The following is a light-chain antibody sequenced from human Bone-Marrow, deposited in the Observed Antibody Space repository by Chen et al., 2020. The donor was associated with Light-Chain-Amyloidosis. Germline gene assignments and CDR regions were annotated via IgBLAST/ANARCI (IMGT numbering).Light chain of an antibody. CDR3: SSYTITNTLV. J-gene: IGLJ1*01. CDR1: SSDVGGDNH. V-gene: IGLV2-14*01. Sequence: QSALTQPASVSGSPGQSITSSRTGTSSDVGGDNHVSWYQQHPDKAPKLMIYEVTNRPSWVPDRFSGSKSDNTASLTISGIQTEDEADYFCSSYTITNTLVFGSGTRVTVL. CDR2: EVT.